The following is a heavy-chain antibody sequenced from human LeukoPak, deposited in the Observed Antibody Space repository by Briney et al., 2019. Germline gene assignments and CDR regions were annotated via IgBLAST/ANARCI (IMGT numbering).Heavy chain of an antibody. D-gene: IGHD2-21*02. CDR2: IYYSGST. Sequence: SETLSLTCTVSGGSITNYYWSWIRQPPGRKLEWIGNIYYSGSTNYNPSLRSRVTISVDTSKNHFSLKLSSVTAADTAVYYCARHSVVVTANPFLVAFDIWGQGTMVTVSS. CDR3: ARHSVVVTANPFLVAFDI. CDR1: GGSITNYY. V-gene: IGHV4-59*08. J-gene: IGHJ3*02.